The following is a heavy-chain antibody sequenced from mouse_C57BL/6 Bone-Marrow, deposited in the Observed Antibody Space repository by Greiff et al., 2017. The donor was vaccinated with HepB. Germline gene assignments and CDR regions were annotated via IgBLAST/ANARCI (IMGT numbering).Heavy chain of an antibody. V-gene: IGHV14-4*01. D-gene: IGHD2-4*01. CDR3: TVYDYETWFAY. CDR1: GFNIKDDY. Sequence: EVKLVESGAELVRPGASVKLSCTASGFNIKDDYMHWVKQRPEQGLEWIGWIDPENGDTEYASKFQGKATITADTSSNTAYLQLSSLTSEDTAVYYCTVYDYETWFAYWGQGTLVTVSA. CDR2: IDPENGDT. J-gene: IGHJ3*01.